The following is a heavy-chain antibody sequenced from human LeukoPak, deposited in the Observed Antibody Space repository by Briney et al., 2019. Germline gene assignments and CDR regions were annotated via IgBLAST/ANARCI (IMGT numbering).Heavy chain of an antibody. D-gene: IGHD3-22*01. CDR3: AKENWVYNWKYDSSGSGINY. CDR1: GFTFSNSA. V-gene: IGHV3-23*01. CDR2: ISGGGGST. J-gene: IGHJ4*02. Sequence: GGTLRLSCAASGFTFSNSAMSWVRQAPGKGLEWVSTISGGGGSTYYADSVKGRFTISRDNSKNTLYLQMNSLRAEDTAVYYCAKENWVYNWKYDSSGSGINYWGQGTLVTVSS.